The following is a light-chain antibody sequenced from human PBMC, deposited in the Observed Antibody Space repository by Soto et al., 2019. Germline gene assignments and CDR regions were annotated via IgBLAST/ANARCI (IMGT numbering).Light chain of an antibody. CDR3: QQRINWPLT. CDR2: DAS. J-gene: IGKJ4*01. CDR1: QSVSTF. Sequence: EIVLTQSPATLSLSPGERATLSCRAPQSVSTFLAWYQQKPGQAPRLLIHDASKRATGIPTRFSGSGSGTDFTLTISSLEPEDFAVYYCQQRINWPLTFGGGTKVEIK. V-gene: IGKV3-11*01.